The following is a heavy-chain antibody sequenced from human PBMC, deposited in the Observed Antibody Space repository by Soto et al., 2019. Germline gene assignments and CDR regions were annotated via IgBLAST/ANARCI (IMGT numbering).Heavy chain of an antibody. CDR3: ARTYSSSWSPFDY. J-gene: IGHJ4*02. V-gene: IGHV4-34*01. CDR1: GGSFSCYY. D-gene: IGHD6-13*01. Sequence: SETLSLTCAVYGGSFSCYYWSWIPQPPGKGLEWIGEINQSGSTNYNPSLKSRVTISVDTSKNQFSLKLSSVTAADTAVYYCARTYSSSWSPFDYWGQGTLVTVSS. CDR2: INQSGST.